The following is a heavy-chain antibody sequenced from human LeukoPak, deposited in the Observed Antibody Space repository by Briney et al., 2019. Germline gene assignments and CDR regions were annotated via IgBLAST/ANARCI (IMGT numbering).Heavy chain of an antibody. V-gene: IGHV1-46*04. CDR2: INPIGGST. D-gene: IGHD5-12*01. Sequence: ASVKVSCKASGYTFTSYYMQWVRQAPGQGLEWMGIINPIGGSTTYTQKLQGRVTMTRDMSTSTVYMELSSLRSEDTAVYYCAAGGLRYFSRFDPWGQGTLVTVSS. CDR1: GYTFTSYY. J-gene: IGHJ5*02. CDR3: AAGGLRYFSRFDP.